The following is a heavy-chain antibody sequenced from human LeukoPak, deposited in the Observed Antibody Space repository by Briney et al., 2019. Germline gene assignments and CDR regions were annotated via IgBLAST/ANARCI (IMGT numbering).Heavy chain of an antibody. Sequence: PGGSLRLSCAASGFIVSSDCMTWVRQAPGEGLEWISVVYSGGSTYYADSVKGRFTISRDISKSTVSLQMNSLRAEDTAVYYCARAIRPVSGSYYYSFDSWGQGTLVTVSS. D-gene: IGHD3-22*01. V-gene: IGHV3-66*01. CDR2: VYSGGST. J-gene: IGHJ4*02. CDR3: ARAIRPVSGSYYYSFDS. CDR1: GFIVSSDC.